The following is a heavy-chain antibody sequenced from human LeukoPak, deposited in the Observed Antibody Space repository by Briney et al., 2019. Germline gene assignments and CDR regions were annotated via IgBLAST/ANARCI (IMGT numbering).Heavy chain of an antibody. CDR1: GFTFSSYA. J-gene: IGHJ4*02. V-gene: IGHV3-23*01. D-gene: IGHD1-14*01. CDR3: AKKLSGPSNQYFDC. Sequence: GGSLSLSCAASGFTFSSYAMGWVRQAPGKGLEWVSIISVSGGTIYYADSVKGRFTISRDNSKNTLYLQMNSLRAEDTAVYYCAKKLSGPSNQYFDCWGQGTLVTASS. CDR2: ISVSGGTI.